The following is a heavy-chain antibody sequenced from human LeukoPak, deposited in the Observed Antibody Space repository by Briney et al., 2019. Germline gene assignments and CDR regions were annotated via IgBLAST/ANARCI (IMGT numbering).Heavy chain of an antibody. Sequence: SETLSLTCTVSGGSISSYYWSWIRQPPGKGLEMIGYVYYTGSTNYNPSLNSRVTMSIDTSKNQFSLRLSSVTAADTAVYYCARVVGFYDSSAFDLWGQGTLVTVSS. CDR3: ARVVGFYDSSAFDL. V-gene: IGHV4-59*01. CDR2: VYYTGST. J-gene: IGHJ5*02. D-gene: IGHD3-22*01. CDR1: GGSISSYY.